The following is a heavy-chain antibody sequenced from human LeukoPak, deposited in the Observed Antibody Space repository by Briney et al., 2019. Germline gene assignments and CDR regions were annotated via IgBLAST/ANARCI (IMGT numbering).Heavy chain of an antibody. V-gene: IGHV3-23*01. Sequence: GGSPRLSCAASGFTFNNYAMNWVRQAPGKGLEWVSSISGGGETTYYADSAKGRFTISRDNSQNTLYLQMNSLRAEDTAVYYCARDYADYVGYFFFDYWGQGTLVTVSS. D-gene: IGHD4-17*01. CDR3: ARDYADYVGYFFFDY. CDR2: ISGGGETT. CDR1: GFTFNNYA. J-gene: IGHJ4*02.